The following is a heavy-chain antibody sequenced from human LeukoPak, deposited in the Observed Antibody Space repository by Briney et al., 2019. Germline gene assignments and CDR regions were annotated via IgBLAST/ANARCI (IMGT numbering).Heavy chain of an antibody. V-gene: IGHV1-69*06. Sequence: SVKVSCKASGCTFSSYAFCWLRQTPGQGSEWMDGINPLYGRANYAQKCQGRVTITADKSTSTAYMELSSLRSEDTAVYYCARELPDYYDILTGYSAFDYWGQGTLVTVSS. CDR1: GCTFSSYA. J-gene: IGHJ4*02. CDR2: INPLYGRA. D-gene: IGHD3-9*01. CDR3: ARELPDYYDILTGYSAFDY.